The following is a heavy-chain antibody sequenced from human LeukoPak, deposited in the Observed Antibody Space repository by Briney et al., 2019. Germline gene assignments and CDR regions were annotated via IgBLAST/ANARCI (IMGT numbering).Heavy chain of an antibody. V-gene: IGHV1-58*02. Sequence: ASVKVSCKASGFTFSSSAMQWVRQARGQRLEWIGWIVVGSGNTNYAQKFQERVTITRDMSTSTAYMELSSLRSEDTAVYYCAADPVTASGSSWYYVDYWGQGTLVTVSS. J-gene: IGHJ4*02. CDR2: IVVGSGNT. CDR1: GFTFSSSA. D-gene: IGHD6-13*01. CDR3: AADPVTASGSSWYYVDY.